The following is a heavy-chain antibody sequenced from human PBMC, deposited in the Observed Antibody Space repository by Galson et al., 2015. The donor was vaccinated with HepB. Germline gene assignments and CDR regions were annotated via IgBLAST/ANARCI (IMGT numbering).Heavy chain of an antibody. CDR3: ARGRFLEWLSLPYFDY. Sequence: LTCTVSGGSISSGGYYWSWIRQHPGKGLEWIGYIYYSGSTYYNPSLKSRVTISVDTSKNQFSLKLSSVTAADTAVYYCARGRFLEWLSLPYFDYWGQGTLVTVSS. J-gene: IGHJ4*02. D-gene: IGHD3-3*01. CDR1: GGSISSGGYY. V-gene: IGHV4-31*03. CDR2: IYYSGST.